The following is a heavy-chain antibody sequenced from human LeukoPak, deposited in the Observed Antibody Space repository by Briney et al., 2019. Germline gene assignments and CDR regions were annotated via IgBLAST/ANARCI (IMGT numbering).Heavy chain of an antibody. Sequence: GGSLRLSCAASGFTFSSYTITWVRQAPGKGLEWVSSITSTASHINYADSAQGRFTISRDNAKKSVFLQMNSLRDEDTAVYYCARVLLGATTINYYYYYMDVWAKGPRSPSP. CDR3: ARVLLGATTINYYYYYMDV. V-gene: IGHV3-21*01. CDR2: ITSTASHI. J-gene: IGHJ6*03. CDR1: GFTFSSYT. D-gene: IGHD1-26*01.